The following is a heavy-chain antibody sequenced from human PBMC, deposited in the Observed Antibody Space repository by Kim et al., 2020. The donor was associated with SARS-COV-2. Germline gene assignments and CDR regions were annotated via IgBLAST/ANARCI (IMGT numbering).Heavy chain of an antibody. D-gene: IGHD3-10*01. CDR1: GGSFSGYY. V-gene: IGHV4-34*01. CDR3: AREWFGEPKLDY. Sequence: SETLSLTCAVYGGSFSGYYWSWIRQPPGKGLEWIGEINHSGSTNYNPSLKSRVTISVDTSKNQFSLKLSSVTAADTAVYYCAREWFGEPKLDYWGQGTLV. CDR2: INHSGST. J-gene: IGHJ4*02.